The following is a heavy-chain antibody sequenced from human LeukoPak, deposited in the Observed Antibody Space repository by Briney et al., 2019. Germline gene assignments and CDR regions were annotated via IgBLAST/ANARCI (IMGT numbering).Heavy chain of an antibody. CDR1: GGSINSHY. Sequence: SETLSLTCSVSGGSINSHYWSWIRQPPGKRLEWIGYIFNTGNTNYNPSLASRVTMSVDTSRAQFFLRLSPVTAADTASYYCASRPADTTWYGVFDYWSQGTLVTVSS. CDR2: IFNTGNT. D-gene: IGHD3-10*01. J-gene: IGHJ4*02. V-gene: IGHV4-59*11. CDR3: ASRPADTTWYGVFDY.